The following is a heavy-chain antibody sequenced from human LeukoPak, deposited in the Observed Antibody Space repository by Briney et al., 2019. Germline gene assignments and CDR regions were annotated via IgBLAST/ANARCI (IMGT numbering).Heavy chain of an antibody. CDR1: GGTFSSYA. Sequence: SVKVSCKASGGTFSSYAISWVRQAPGQGLEWMGGIIPIFGTANYAQKFQGRVTITADESTSTAYMELSSLRSEDTAVYYCARGSDYPVGFDYWGQGTLVTVPS. D-gene: IGHD1-26*01. CDR3: ARGSDYPVGFDY. V-gene: IGHV1-69*13. CDR2: IIPIFGTA. J-gene: IGHJ4*02.